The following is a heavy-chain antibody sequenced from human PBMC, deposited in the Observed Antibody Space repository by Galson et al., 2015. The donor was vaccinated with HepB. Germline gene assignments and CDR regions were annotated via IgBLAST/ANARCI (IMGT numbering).Heavy chain of an antibody. D-gene: IGHD3-10*01. J-gene: IGHJ4*02. CDR1: GFTFSSYA. CDR2: ICGSGGST. Sequence: SLRLSCAASGFTFSSYAMSWVRQAPGKGLEWVSAICGSGGSTYYADSVKGQFTISRDNSKNTLYLQMNSLRAEDTAVYYCAKDAPLWFGELPQYYFDYWGQGTLVTVSS. V-gene: IGHV3-23*01. CDR3: AKDAPLWFGELPQYYFDY.